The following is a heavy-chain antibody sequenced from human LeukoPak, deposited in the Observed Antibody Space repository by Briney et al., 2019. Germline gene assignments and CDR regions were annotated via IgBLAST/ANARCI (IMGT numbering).Heavy chain of an antibody. J-gene: IGHJ4*02. V-gene: IGHV1-18*01. D-gene: IGHD1-26*01. CDR2: ISAYNGNT. CDR1: GGTFSSYA. Sequence: GASVKVSCKASGGTFSSYAISWVRQAPGQGLEWMGWISAYNGNTNYAQKLQGRVTMTTDTSTSTAYMELRSLRSDDTAVYYCAREWSGRHIDYWGQGTLVTVSS. CDR3: AREWSGRHIDY.